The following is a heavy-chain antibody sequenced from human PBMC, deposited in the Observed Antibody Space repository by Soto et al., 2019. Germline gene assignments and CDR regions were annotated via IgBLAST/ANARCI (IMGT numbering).Heavy chain of an antibody. CDR3: AKAGGLGAVAADY. D-gene: IGHD6-19*01. CDR1: GGSISSGGYS. V-gene: IGHV4-30-2*01. J-gene: IGHJ4*02. Sequence: QLQLQESGSGLVKPSQTLSLTCAVSGGSISSGGYSWSWIRQPPGKGLEWIGYIYHSGSTYYNPSRKSRVTXSXDXXKNQFSLKLSSVTAADTAVYYCAKAGGLGAVAADYGGQGTLVTVSS. CDR2: IYHSGST.